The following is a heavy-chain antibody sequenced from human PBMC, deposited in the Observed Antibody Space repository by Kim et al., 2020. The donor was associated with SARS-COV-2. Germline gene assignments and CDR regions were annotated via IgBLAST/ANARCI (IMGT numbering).Heavy chain of an antibody. V-gene: IGHV3-73*01. Sequence: SVKGRLTLSRDDSKYTAYLQMNSRKTEDTAVYYCANVHGTTLALWDAFDIWGQGTMVTVSS. CDR3: ANVHGTTLALWDAFDI. D-gene: IGHD1-1*01. J-gene: IGHJ3*02.